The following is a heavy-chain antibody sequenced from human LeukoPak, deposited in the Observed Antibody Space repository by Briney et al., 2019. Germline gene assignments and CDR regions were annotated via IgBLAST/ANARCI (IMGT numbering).Heavy chain of an antibody. Sequence: GGSPRLSCAASGFTFSSYSMNWVRQAPGKGLEWVSSISSSSSYIYYADSVKGRFTMSRDNAKNSLYLQMNSLRAEDTAVYYCARDHYGGKVFDYWGQGTLLTVSS. D-gene: IGHD4-23*01. CDR2: ISSSSSYI. J-gene: IGHJ4*02. CDR3: ARDHYGGKVFDY. V-gene: IGHV3-21*01. CDR1: GFTFSSYS.